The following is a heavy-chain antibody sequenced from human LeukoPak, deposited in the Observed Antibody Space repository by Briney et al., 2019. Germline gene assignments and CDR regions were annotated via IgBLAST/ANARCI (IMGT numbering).Heavy chain of an antibody. CDR1: GDSISSSHYY. J-gene: IGHJ6*03. CDR2: IYYSGST. CDR3: ARGTPYYMDV. Sequence: PSETLSLTCGVSGDSISSSHYYWGWVRQPPGKGLEWIGYIYYSGSTNYNPSLKSRVTISVDTSKNQFSLKLSSVTAADTAVYYCARGTPYYMDVWGKGTTVTVSS. D-gene: IGHD1-1*01. V-gene: IGHV4-61*05.